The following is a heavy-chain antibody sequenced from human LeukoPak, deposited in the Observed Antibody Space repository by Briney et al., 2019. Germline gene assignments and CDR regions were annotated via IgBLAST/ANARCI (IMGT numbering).Heavy chain of an antibody. J-gene: IGHJ4*02. CDR1: GYTFTGYY. V-gene: IGHV1-2*02. D-gene: IGHD3-22*01. Sequence: ASVKVSCKASGYTFTGYYMHWVRQAPGQGLEWMGWINPNSGGTNYAQKFQGRVAMTRDTSISTAYMELSRLRSDDTAVYYCARSYYDSSGFLDYWGQGTLVTVSS. CDR3: ARSYYDSSGFLDY. CDR2: INPNSGGT.